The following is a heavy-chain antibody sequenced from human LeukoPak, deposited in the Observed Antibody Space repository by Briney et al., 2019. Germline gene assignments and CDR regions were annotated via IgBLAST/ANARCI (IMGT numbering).Heavy chain of an antibody. D-gene: IGHD2-15*01. CDR3: SRPRDEGGLYWNFDL. V-gene: IGHV1-2*02. CDR1: GYTFTDYY. J-gene: IGHJ2*01. Sequence: ASVKVSCKASGYTFTDYYIHWGRQAPGQGLEWVGWINPNSGCTNYAQKCQGRVTMTRDTYISTAYMELSRLRPDDTAVYYCSRPRDEGGLYWNFDLWGRGTLVTVSS. CDR2: INPNSGCT.